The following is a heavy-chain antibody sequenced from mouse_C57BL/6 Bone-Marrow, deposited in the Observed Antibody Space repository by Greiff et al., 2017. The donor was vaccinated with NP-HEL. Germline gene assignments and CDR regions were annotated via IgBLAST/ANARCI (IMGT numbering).Heavy chain of an antibody. J-gene: IGHJ3*01. CDR1: GFTLTSYG. D-gene: IGHD1-1*01. Sequence: QVQLKQSGPGLVAPAQCLSITCTASGFTLTSYGVSWVRQPPGKGLEWLGVIWGDGSRNNHSATINRLSISKENYSTHASLNLNSLQTDDTATYYCAAPIYYYGSSWAYWGQGTLVTVSA. CDR2: IWGDGSR. CDR3: AAPIYYYGSSWAY. V-gene: IGHV2-3*01.